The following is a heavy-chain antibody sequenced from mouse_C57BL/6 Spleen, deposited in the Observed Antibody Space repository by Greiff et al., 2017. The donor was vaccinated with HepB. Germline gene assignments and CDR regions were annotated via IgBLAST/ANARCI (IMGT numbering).Heavy chain of an antibody. V-gene: IGHV1-69*01. Sequence: VKLQQPGAELVMPGASVKLSCKASGYTFTSYWMHWVKQRPGQGLEWIGEIDPSDSYTNYNQKFKGKSTLTVDKSSSTAYMQLSSLTSEDSAVYYCARSRGNYPFSMDYWGQGTSVTVSS. J-gene: IGHJ4*01. CDR1: GYTFTSYW. D-gene: IGHD2-1*01. CDR3: ARSRGNYPFSMDY. CDR2: IDPSDSYT.